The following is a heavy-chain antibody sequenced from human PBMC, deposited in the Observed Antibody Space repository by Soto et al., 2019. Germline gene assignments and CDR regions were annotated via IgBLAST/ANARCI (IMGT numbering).Heavy chain of an antibody. J-gene: IGHJ4*02. Sequence: QVQLVESGGGAVQPGESLRLSCVASGFDFTYYAMHWVRQAPGKGLESVAVMSSDGSKIHHTDSVKGRFTISRDNSKDTLYLHMNSLRKEARAVYFCARDEGVGGTLGLFDSWGQGTLVSVSS. CDR2: MSSDGSKI. V-gene: IGHV3-30*03. CDR1: GFDFTYYA. CDR3: ARDEGVGGTLGLFDS. D-gene: IGHD1-26*01.